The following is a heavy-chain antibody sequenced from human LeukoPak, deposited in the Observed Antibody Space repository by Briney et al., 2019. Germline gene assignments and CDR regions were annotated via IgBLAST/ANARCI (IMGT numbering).Heavy chain of an antibody. D-gene: IGHD6-6*01. J-gene: IGHJ4*02. Sequence: GASVKVSCKASGGTFSSYAISWVRQAPGQGLEWMGGIIPIFGTANYAQKFQGRVTITADESTSTAYMELSSLRSEDTAVYYCARVGGHGSSSGRAYDYWGQGTLVTVSS. CDR1: GGTFSSYA. CDR2: IIPIFGTA. V-gene: IGHV1-69*13. CDR3: ARVGGHGSSSGRAYDY.